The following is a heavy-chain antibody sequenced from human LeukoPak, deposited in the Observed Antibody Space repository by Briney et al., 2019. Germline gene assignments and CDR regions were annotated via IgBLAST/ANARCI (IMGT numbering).Heavy chain of an antibody. V-gene: IGHV3-64*01. CDR3: ARVVGLDFWSGYGMDV. J-gene: IGHJ6*04. CDR1: GFTFSSYA. CDR2: ISYNGGST. D-gene: IGHD3-3*01. Sequence: GGSLRLSCVASGFTFSSYAMHWVRQAPGKGLEYVSAISYNGGSTYYANSVKGRFTISRDNSKNTLYLQMGSLRAEDMAVYYCARVVGLDFWSGYGMDVWGKGTTVSVSS.